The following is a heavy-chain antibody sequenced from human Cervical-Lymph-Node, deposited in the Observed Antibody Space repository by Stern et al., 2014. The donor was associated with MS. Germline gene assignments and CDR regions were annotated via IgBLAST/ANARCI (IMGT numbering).Heavy chain of an antibody. Sequence: VQLVESGPGLVRPSQTLSLTCTVSGGSIRAGTYYWSWIRQTAGKGLEWIGRMYSSGSIDYNPSLKSRVTIPEARSKTQFSLNLSSVTAADTAVFYCARGRTNLAGDIYYYGMDVWGQGTTVTVSS. CDR3: ARGRTNLAGDIYYYGMDV. J-gene: IGHJ6*02. V-gene: IGHV4-61*02. D-gene: IGHD1-1*01. CDR2: MYSSGSI. CDR1: GGSIRAGTYY.